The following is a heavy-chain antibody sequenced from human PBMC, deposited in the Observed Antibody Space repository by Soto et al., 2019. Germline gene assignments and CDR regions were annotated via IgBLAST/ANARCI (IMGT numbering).Heavy chain of an antibody. D-gene: IGHD3-16*01. CDR3: VNRSLLGALT. J-gene: IGHJ4*02. V-gene: IGHV4-39*01. Sequence: PSESLPLTCTVSGRTFSINADFWCLAWIRQPPGKGLEWIGSIDNGGNTYYNPPLTSRVIISADTSKNQFSLSLNSVTAAGTAGDYCVNRSLLGALTWGQGILVGVSS. CDR1: GRTFSINADF. CDR2: IDNGGNT.